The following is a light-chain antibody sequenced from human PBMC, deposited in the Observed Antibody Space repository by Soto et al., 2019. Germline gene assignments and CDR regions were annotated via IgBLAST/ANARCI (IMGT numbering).Light chain of an antibody. CDR2: GAS. J-gene: IGKJ1*01. CDR1: QSVSNNY. CDR3: QQYGSSSWT. Sequence: EMVLTQSPGTLSLSPGERATLSCRASQSVSNNYLAWYQQKPGQAPRLLIYGASSRATGIPDRFSGSGSGTDFTLTISRLEPEDFAVYYCQQYGSSSWTFGQGTKVAI. V-gene: IGKV3-20*01.